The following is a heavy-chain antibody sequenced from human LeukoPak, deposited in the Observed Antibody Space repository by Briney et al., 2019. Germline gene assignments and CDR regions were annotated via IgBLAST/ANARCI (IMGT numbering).Heavy chain of an antibody. CDR3: ARPTAVEWVSDY. D-gene: IGHD4-23*01. V-gene: IGHV3-33*01. CDR1: GFTFSSYG. Sequence: PGGSLRLSCAASGFTFSSYGMHWVRQAPGKGLEWVAVIWYDGSNKYYADSVKGRFTISRDNSKNTLYLQMNSLKTEDTAVYFCARPTAVEWVSDYWGQGTLVTVSS. CDR2: IWYDGSNK. J-gene: IGHJ4*02.